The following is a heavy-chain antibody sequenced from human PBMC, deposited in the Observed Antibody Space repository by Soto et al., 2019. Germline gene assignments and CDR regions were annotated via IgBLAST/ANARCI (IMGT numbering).Heavy chain of an antibody. CDR3: ARSQGSSTSLEIYYYYYYGMDV. V-gene: IGHV1-69*01. Sequence: QVQLVQSGAEVKKPGSSVKVSCKASGGTFGSYAISWVRQAPGQGLEWMGGIIPIPGTANYAQKFQGRFTIAADESTSTAYMELSSLRSEATAVYYCARSQGSSTSLEIYYYYYYGMDVWGQGTTVTVSS. D-gene: IGHD2-2*01. CDR2: IIPIPGTA. CDR1: GGTFGSYA. J-gene: IGHJ6*02.